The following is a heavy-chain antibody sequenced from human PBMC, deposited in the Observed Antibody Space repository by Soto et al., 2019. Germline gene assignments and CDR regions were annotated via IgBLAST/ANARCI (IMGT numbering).Heavy chain of an antibody. D-gene: IGHD2-21*02. CDR1: GFTFSSYE. CDR2: ISSSGSTI. CDR3: ARGPCGGDCYSQFDD. V-gene: IGHV3-48*03. Sequence: EVQLVESGGGLVQPGGSLRLSCAASGFTFSSYEMNWVRQAPGKGLEWVSYISSSGSTIYYADSVKGRFTISRDNAKNSLYLQMNSLRVEYTAVYYCARGPCGGDCYSQFDDWGQGTLVTVSS. J-gene: IGHJ4*02.